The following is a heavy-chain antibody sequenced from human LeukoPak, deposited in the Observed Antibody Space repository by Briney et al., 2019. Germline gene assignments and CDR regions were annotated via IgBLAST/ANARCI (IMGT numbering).Heavy chain of an antibody. J-gene: IGHJ4*02. CDR3: ASGGGIAAAPAFDY. CDR1: GFTFSSYG. V-gene: IGHV3-33*01. CDR2: IWYDGSNK. Sequence: PGGSLRLSCAASGFTFSSYGMHWVRQAPGKGLEWVAVIWYDGSNKYYADSVKGRFTISRDNSKNTLYLQMNSLRAEDTAVYYCASGGGIAAAPAFDYWGQGTLVTVSS. D-gene: IGHD6-13*01.